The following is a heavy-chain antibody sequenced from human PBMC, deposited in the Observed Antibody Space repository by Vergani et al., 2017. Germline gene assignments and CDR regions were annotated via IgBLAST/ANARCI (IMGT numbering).Heavy chain of an antibody. D-gene: IGHD3-16*01. J-gene: IGHJ3*01. CDR1: GYIFSNFW. Sequence: EKQLVQSGSETKKPGESLKISCQAFGYIFSNFWIGWVRQRPGRGLEWMGIIYSGDSEVKSNPTFRCQVIFSVDTSVNTAYLQWRRLQASDTATYFCASGGHGAEDGGALQLWGQGTNITVSS. CDR3: ASGGHGAEDGGALQL. CDR2: IYSGDSEV. V-gene: IGHV5-51*01.